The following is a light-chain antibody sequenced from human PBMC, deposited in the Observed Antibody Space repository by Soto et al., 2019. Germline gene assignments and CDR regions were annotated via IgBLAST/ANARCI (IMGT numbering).Light chain of an antibody. CDR1: TSNIGTNT. V-gene: IGLV1-44*01. Sequence: QSVLTQPPSASGTPGQRVTISCSGSTSNIGTNTVNWYQQLPGTAPKLLIYFNNERPSGVPDRFSGSKSGTSASLAINGLQSDDEAVYYCAAWDASLSGVVFGGGTKVTVL. J-gene: IGLJ2*01. CDR3: AAWDASLSGVV. CDR2: FNN.